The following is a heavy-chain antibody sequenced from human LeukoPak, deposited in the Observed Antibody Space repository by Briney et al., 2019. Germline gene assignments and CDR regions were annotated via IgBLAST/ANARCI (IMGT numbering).Heavy chain of an antibody. V-gene: IGHV4-4*09. Sequence: QPSETLSLTCTVSGGSISSYYWSWIRQPPGKGLEWIGYIYTSGSTNYNPSLKSRVTISVDTSKNQFSLKLSSVTAADTAVYYCARHSNFWSGYYLSWFGPWGQGTLVTVSS. CDR2: IYTSGST. CDR3: ARHSNFWSGYYLSWFGP. D-gene: IGHD3-3*01. J-gene: IGHJ5*02. CDR1: GGSISSYY.